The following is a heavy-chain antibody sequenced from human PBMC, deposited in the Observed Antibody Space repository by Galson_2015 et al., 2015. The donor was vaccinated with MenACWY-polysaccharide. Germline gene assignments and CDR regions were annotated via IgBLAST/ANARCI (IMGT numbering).Heavy chain of an antibody. D-gene: IGHD1-26*01. Sequence: SLRLSCAVSGFTFSSYAMSWVRQAPGRGLEWVSAISSGGGGTYYADSVKGRFTISRDNSKNALYLQMHSLRVEDTAVYYCARSPSATYYFDYWGQGTLVTVSS. CDR2: ISSGGGGT. CDR1: GFTFSSYA. CDR3: ARSPSATYYFDY. V-gene: IGHV3-23*01. J-gene: IGHJ4*02.